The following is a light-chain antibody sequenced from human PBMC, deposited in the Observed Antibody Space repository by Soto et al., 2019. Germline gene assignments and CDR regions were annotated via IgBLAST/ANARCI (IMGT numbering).Light chain of an antibody. CDR1: SSDVGAYNY. CDR2: DVN. Sequence: QSALTQPPSASGSPGQSVTISCTGTSSDVGAYNYVSWYQQHPGKAPKLMIYDVNKRPSGVPDRFSGSKSGNTASLTVSGLRADDEADYFCSSYVGNNNLVFGGGTKLTVL. V-gene: IGLV2-8*01. J-gene: IGLJ2*01. CDR3: SSYVGNNNLV.